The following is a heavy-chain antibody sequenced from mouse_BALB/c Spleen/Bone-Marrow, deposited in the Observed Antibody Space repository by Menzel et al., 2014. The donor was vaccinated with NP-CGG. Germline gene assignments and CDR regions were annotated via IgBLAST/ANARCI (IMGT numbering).Heavy chain of an antibody. D-gene: IGHD2-10*02. CDR1: GFTFSSYG. CDR2: ISSGGSYT. Sequence: EVQEVESGGGLVKPGGSLKLSCAASGFTFSSYGMSWVRQTPDKRLEWVATISSGGSYTYYPDSVKGLFTISRDNAKNPLYLQMSSLKSEDTAMYYCARQGPYGNYGGFAYWGQGTLVTVSA. J-gene: IGHJ3*01. V-gene: IGHV5-6*01. CDR3: ARQGPYGNYGGFAY.